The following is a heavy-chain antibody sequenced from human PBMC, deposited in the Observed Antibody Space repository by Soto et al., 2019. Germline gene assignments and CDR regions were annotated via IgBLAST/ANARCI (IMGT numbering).Heavy chain of an antibody. CDR3: ATMKGGSPYYYYGMDV. V-gene: IGHV1-69*12. CDR1: GGTFSSYA. Sequence: QVQLVQSGAEVKKPGSSVKVSCKASGGTFSSYAISWVRQAPGQGLEWMGGIIPMFGTADYAQKLQGRVTITADESTSTAYMELSSLRSDDTAVYYCATMKGGSPYYYYGMDVWGQGTTVTVSS. J-gene: IGHJ6*02. D-gene: IGHD3-10*01. CDR2: IIPMFGTA.